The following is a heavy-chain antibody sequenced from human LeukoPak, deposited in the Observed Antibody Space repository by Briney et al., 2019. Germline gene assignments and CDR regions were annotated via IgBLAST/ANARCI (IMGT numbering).Heavy chain of an antibody. CDR1: EFSVGSNY. Sequence: GGSLRLSCAASEFSVGSNYMTWVRQAPGKGLEWVSLIYSGGSTYYADSVKGRFTISRDNSKNTLYLQMNSLRAEDTAVYYCARGHTAVTRHFDFWGQGTLVTVSS. J-gene: IGHJ4*02. CDR2: IYSGGST. CDR3: ARGHTAVTRHFDF. D-gene: IGHD4-17*01. V-gene: IGHV3-66*01.